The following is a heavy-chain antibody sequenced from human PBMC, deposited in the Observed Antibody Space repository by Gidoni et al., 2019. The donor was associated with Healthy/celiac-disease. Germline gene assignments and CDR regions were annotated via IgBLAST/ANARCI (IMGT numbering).Heavy chain of an antibody. CDR1: GLTCSSYA. J-gene: IGHJ6*02. CDR2: IRGSVGST. V-gene: IGHV3-23*04. Sequence: EVQLVESGGGLVQTGGSLRLSCAASGLTCSSYAMSWVRQAPGQGLGWGSAIRGSVGSTYYAYSVKGRFTISRDNSKNTLYLQMNSLRAEDTAVYYCAKDHKAVSSSDYYYYGMDVWGQGTTVTVSS. D-gene: IGHD1-26*01. CDR3: AKDHKAVSSSDYYYYGMDV.